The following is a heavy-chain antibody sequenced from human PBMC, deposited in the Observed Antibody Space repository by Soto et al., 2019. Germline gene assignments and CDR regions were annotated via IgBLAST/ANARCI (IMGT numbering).Heavy chain of an antibody. CDR2: INSDGSST. V-gene: IGHV3-74*01. CDR3: ARVGYNYACDY. CDR1: GFTFSSYW. Sequence: EVPLMASGGGLVQPGGSLRLSCAASGFTFSSYWMHWVRQAPGKGLVWVSRINSDGSSTTYADYVKGRFTAYRDTATTALYLHMNSLRAADTAVYYCARVGYNYACDYWGQGTLVTVSS. J-gene: IGHJ4*02. D-gene: IGHD5-18*01.